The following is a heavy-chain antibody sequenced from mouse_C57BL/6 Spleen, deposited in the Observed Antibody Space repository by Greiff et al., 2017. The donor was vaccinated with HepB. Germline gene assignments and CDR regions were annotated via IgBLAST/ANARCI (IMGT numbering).Heavy chain of an antibody. CDR1: GYSITSGYY. CDR3: ARDWAWFAY. CDR2: ISYDGSN. Sequence: EVQLVESGPGLVKPSQSLSLTCSVTGYSITSGYYWNWIRQFPGNKLEWMRYISYDGSNNYNPSFKNRISITRDTSKNQSFLKLNYVTTEDTATYYCARDWAWFAYWGQGTLVTVSA. J-gene: IGHJ3*01. V-gene: IGHV3-6*01. D-gene: IGHD4-1*01.